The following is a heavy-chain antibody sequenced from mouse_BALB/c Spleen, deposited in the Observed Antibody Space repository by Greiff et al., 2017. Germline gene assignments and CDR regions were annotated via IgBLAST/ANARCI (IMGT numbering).Heavy chain of an antibody. CDR3: ARVRYAMDY. CDR2: IYYSGTI. CDR1: GISITTGNYR. V-gene: IGHV3-5*02. Sequence: EVQLQESGPGLVKPSQTVSLTCTVTGISITTGNYRWSWIRQFPGNKLEWIGYIYYSGTITYNPSLTSRTTITRDTSKNQFFLEMNSLTAKDTATYYCARVRYAMDYWGQGTSVTVSS. J-gene: IGHJ4*01.